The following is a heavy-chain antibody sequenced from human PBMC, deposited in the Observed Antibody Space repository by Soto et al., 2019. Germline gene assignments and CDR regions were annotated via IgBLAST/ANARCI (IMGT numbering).Heavy chain of an antibody. J-gene: IGHJ3*02. V-gene: IGHV3-74*01. D-gene: IGHD1-1*01. CDR3: TTDSGGTRWKERRGPFDI. CDR2: INSDGSST. CDR1: GCTCRRYW. Sequence: GGSSILSYAASGCTCRRYWMHRVRYAPGKGPVWVSRINSDGSSTSYADSVKGRLTISRDNAKNTLYLQMNSLKTEDTAVYYCTTDSGGTRWKERRGPFDIWAQATILT.